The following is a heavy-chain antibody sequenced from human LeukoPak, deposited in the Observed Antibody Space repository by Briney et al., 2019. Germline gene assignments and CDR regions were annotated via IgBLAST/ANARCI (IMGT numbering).Heavy chain of an antibody. CDR1: GFTFSSYS. V-gene: IGHV3-21*01. D-gene: IGHD6-13*01. J-gene: IGHJ6*02. CDR2: ISSSSSYI. CDR3: ARDKSLARSWYAWETYCYYYYGMDV. Sequence: SGGSLRLSCAASGFTFSSYSMTWVRQAPGKGLEWVSSISSSSSYIYYADSVKGRFTISRDNAKNSLYLQMNSLRAEDTAVYYCARDKSLARSWYAWETYCYYYYGMDVWGQGTTVTVSS.